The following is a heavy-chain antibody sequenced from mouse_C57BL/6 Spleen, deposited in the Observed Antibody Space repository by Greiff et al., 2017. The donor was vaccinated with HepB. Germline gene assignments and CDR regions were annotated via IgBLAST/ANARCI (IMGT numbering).Heavy chain of an antibody. J-gene: IGHJ2*01. CDR2: IRNKANNHAT. CDR3: TRLWDDYYFDY. Sequence: EVKLVESGGGLVQPGGSMKLSCAASGFTFSDAWMDWVRQSPEKGLEWVAEIRNKANNHATYYAESVKGRFTISRDDSKSSVYLQMNSLRAEDTGIYYCTRLWDDYYFDYWGQGTTLTVSS. CDR1: GFTFSDAW. D-gene: IGHD4-1*01. V-gene: IGHV6-6*01.